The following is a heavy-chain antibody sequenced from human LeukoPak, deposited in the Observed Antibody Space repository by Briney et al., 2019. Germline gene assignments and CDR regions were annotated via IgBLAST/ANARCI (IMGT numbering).Heavy chain of an antibody. CDR3: ARDQYDFWSGYNYYYYMDV. CDR2: IKQDGSEK. Sequence: GGSLRLSCAASGFTFSSYWMSWVRQAPGKGLEWVANIKQDGSEKYYVDSVKGRFTISRDNAKNSLYLQMNSLRAEDTAVYYCARDQYDFWSGYNYYYYMDVWGKGTTVTVSS. D-gene: IGHD3-3*01. CDR1: GFTFSSYW. J-gene: IGHJ6*03. V-gene: IGHV3-7*01.